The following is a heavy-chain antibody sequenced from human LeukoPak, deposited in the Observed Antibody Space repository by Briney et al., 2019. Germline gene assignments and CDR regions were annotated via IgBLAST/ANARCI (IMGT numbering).Heavy chain of an antibody. D-gene: IGHD5-18*01. CDR2: MSGSGGST. V-gene: IGHV3-23*01. CDR1: GFTFSSYA. Sequence: GGSLRLSCAASGFTFSSYAMSWVRQAPGKGLEWVSAMSGSGGSTYYADSVKGRFTISRDNSKNTLYLQMNSLRAEDTAVYYCAKSRGYSYGSPYHFDYWGQGTLVTVSP. J-gene: IGHJ4*02. CDR3: AKSRGYSYGSPYHFDY.